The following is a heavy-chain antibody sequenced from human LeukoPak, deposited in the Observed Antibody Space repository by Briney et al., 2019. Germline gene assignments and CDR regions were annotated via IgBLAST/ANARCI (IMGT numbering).Heavy chain of an antibody. J-gene: IGHJ6*03. V-gene: IGHV4-59*01. CDR3: ARTTEAHSWRTRYYDYYMDV. D-gene: IGHD6-13*01. Sequence: SETLSLTCTVSGGSIRSYYWSWIRQPPGKGLEWIGYIYYSGSTNYNPSLKSRVTISVDTSKNQFSLKLSSVTAADTAVYYCARTTEAHSWRTRYYDYYMDVWGKGTTVTVSS. CDR1: GGSIRSYY. CDR2: IYYSGST.